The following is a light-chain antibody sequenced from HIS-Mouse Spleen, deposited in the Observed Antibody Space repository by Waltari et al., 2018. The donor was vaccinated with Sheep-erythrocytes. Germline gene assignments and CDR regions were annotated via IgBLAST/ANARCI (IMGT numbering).Light chain of an antibody. V-gene: IGLV3-25*03. J-gene: IGLJ1*01. Sequence: SYELTQPPSVSVSPGQTARIPCSGDALPTQSAYWYQQKPGQAPVVVIYKDSERPSGIPERFSGSSSGTTVTLTISGVQAEDEADYYCQSADSSGTYVFGTGTKVTVL. CDR3: QSADSSGTYV. CDR1: ALPTQS. CDR2: KDS.